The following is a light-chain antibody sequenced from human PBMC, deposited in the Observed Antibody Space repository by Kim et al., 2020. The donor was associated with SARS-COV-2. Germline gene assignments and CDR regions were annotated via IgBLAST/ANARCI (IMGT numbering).Light chain of an antibody. J-gene: IGKJ2*01. CDR3: HQYNDWPPGDT. CDR1: QSVSNN. V-gene: IGKV3-15*01. CDR2: GAS. Sequence: SPWGTATLSCRASQSVSNNLSWYQHKPGQPPRLLIYGASTRATGVPARFSCSGSGTDFTLTVSSLQSEDFAVYYCHQYNDWPPGDTFGQGTKLEI.